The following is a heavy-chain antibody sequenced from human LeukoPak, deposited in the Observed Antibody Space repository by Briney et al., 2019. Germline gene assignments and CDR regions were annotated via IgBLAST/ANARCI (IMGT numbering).Heavy chain of an antibody. Sequence: ASVKVSCKTSGYTFNNYGVSWVRQAPGQGLQWMGWISVLNGNTNYAQKLQGRVTMTTDTSTSTAYMELRSLRSDDTAVYYCARDLGGYFGYYSTTSCYVAGDYSGQGTLVTVSS. CDR3: ARDLGGYFGYYSTTSCYVAGDY. V-gene: IGHV1-18*01. D-gene: IGHD2-2*01. J-gene: IGHJ4*02. CDR1: GYTFNNYG. CDR2: ISVLNGNT.